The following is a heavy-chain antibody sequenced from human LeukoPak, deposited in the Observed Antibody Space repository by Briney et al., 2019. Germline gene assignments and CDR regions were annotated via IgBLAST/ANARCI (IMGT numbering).Heavy chain of an antibody. CDR2: IYSGGST. V-gene: IGHV3-53*01. J-gene: IGHJ6*02. Sequence: PGGSLRLSCAASGFTVSSNYMSWVRQAPGKGLEWVSVIYSGGSTYYADSVKGRFTISRDNSKNTLYLQMNSLRAEDTAVYYCARAGCSGGSCYPTFYYYYGMDVWGQGTTVTVSS. CDR1: GFTVSSNY. CDR3: ARAGCSGGSCYPTFYYYYGMDV. D-gene: IGHD2-15*01.